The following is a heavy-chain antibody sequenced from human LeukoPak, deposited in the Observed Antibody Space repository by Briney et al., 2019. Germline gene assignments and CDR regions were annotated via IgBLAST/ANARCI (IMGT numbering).Heavy chain of an antibody. CDR1: GFTFSSFA. J-gene: IGHJ4*02. CDR2: FDGNGPNT. Sequence: GGSLRLSCAASGFTFSSFAMTWVRQAPGKGLEWVSGFDGNGPNTYYADSVKGRWTISRDNSKNTLYLQMNSLRAEDTAVYYCAKGRNYFDYWGQGTLVTVSS. V-gene: IGHV3-23*01. CDR3: AKGRNYFDY.